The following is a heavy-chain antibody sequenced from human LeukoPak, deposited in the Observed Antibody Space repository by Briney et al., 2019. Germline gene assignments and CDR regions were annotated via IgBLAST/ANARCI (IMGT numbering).Heavy chain of an antibody. D-gene: IGHD2-2*01. Sequence: SVKVSCTASGGTFSSYAISWVRQAPGQGLEWMGGIIPIFGTANYAQKFQGRVTITTDESTSTAYMELSSLRSEDTAVYYCARYCSSTSCHRRGYFQHWGQGTLVTVSS. CDR2: IIPIFGTA. CDR3: ARYCSSTSCHRRGYFQH. CDR1: GGTFSSYA. V-gene: IGHV1-69*05. J-gene: IGHJ1*01.